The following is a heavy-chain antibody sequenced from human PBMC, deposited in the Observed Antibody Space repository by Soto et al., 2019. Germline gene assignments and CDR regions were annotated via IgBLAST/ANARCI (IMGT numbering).Heavy chain of an antibody. J-gene: IGHJ4*02. V-gene: IGHV3-15*01. Sequence: PGGSLRLSCAASGFTFSNAWMSWVRQAPGKGLEWVGRIKSKTDGGTTDYAAPVKGRFTISRDDSKNTLYLQMNSLRTEDTAVYYCTTDLPSYYDILNGSLSPFDYCGQGTLLTVSS. D-gene: IGHD3-9*01. CDR1: GFTFSNAW. CDR2: IKSKTDGGTT. CDR3: TTDLPSYYDILNGSLSPFDY.